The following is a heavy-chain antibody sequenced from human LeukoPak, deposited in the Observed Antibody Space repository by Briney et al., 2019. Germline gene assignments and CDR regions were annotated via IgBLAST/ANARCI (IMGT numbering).Heavy chain of an antibody. Sequence: PGGSLRLSCAASGFTFSIYAMSWLRQAPGKGLEWVSAISGSGDMTYLADSVKGRFTISRDNSKDTLYLQMNSLRAEDRALKSWAKGRSCTNGVCYSWFPEIWGQGTMVTVSS. CDR2: ISGSGDMT. D-gene: IGHD2-8*01. V-gene: IGHV3-23*01. J-gene: IGHJ3*02. CDR1: GFTFSIYA. CDR3: AKGRSCTNGVCYSWFPEI.